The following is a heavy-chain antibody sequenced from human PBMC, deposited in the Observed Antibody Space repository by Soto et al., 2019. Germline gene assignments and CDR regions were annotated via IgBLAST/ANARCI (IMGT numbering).Heavy chain of an antibody. D-gene: IGHD3-22*01. CDR1: GYRFTIYW. CDR3: ARRGGYYYDSSGSLGGAFDI. V-gene: IGHV5-51*01. CDR2: IYPGDSDT. J-gene: IGHJ3*02. Sequence: PGESLKISCNGSGYRFTIYWIGWVRQMPGKGLEWRGIIYPGDSDTRYSPSFQGQVTISADRSISTAYLQWSSLKASDTAMYYCARRGGYYYDSSGSLGGAFDIWGQGTMVTVSS.